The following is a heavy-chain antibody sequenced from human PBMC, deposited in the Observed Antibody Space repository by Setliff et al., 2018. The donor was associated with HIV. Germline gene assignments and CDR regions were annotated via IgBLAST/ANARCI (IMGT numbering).Heavy chain of an antibody. CDR2: ISSYNGNT. CDR3: AVSGEWELNFDY. Sequence: ASVKVSCKASGYTFTNYGISRVRQAPGQGLEWRGWISSYNGNTNYAENFQGRVTMTTDTFTDTADMELRSLRSDDTAVYYCAVSGEWELNFDYWGQGTLVTVSS. CDR1: GYTFTNYG. V-gene: IGHV1-18*01. J-gene: IGHJ4*02. D-gene: IGHD1-26*01.